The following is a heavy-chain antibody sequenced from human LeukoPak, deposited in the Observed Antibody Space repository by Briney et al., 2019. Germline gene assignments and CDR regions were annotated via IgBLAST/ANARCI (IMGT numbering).Heavy chain of an antibody. CDR1: GFTFSSHS. Sequence: PGGSLRLSWAAAGFTFSSHSVKWVRLAPGEERGWVSSISNIISYIYYAKSVTGRFTISRDNGKNSLYLQMNRLSAEDTAVSYCSRDMELDIVVVVPATALDYWGQGALVIVSS. J-gene: IGHJ4*02. V-gene: IGHV3-21*01. D-gene: IGHD2-15*01. CDR2: ISNIISYI. CDR3: SRDMELDIVVVVPATALDY.